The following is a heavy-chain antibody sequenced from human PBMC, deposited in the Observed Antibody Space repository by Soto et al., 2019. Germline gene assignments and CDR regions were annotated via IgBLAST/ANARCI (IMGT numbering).Heavy chain of an antibody. J-gene: IGHJ4*02. CDR2: MNPNSGNT. CDR1: GYTFTSYD. Sequence: ASVKVSCKASGYTFTSYDINWVRQATGQGLEWMGWMNPNSGNTGYAQKFQGRVTMTMNTSISTAYMELNSLRSEDTAVYYCARGTQEAGSLGMIFGVVTLYYFDYWGQGTLVTVSS. V-gene: IGHV1-8*02. CDR3: ARGTQEAGSLGMIFGVVTLYYFDY. D-gene: IGHD3-3*01.